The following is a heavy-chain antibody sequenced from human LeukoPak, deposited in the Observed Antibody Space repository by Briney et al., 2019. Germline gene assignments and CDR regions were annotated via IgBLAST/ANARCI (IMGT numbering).Heavy chain of an antibody. CDR1: GGSISSSNYY. V-gene: IGHV4-39*07. Sequence: SETLSLTCTVSGGSISSSNYYWGWIRQPPGKGLEWIGSIYYSGSTYYNPSLKSRVTISVDTSKNQFSLKLSSVTAADTAVYFCAREGYSYRYGGAFDIWGQGTMVTVSS. D-gene: IGHD5-18*01. J-gene: IGHJ3*02. CDR3: AREGYSYRYGGAFDI. CDR2: IYYSGST.